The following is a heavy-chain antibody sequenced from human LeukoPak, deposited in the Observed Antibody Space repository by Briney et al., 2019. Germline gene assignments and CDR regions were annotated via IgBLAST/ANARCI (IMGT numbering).Heavy chain of an antibody. Sequence: SETLSLTCTVSGGSISSSSYYWGWIRQPPGKGLEWIGSIYYSGSTYYNPSLKSRVTISVDTSKNQFFLKLSSVTAADTAVYYCARDVGRDWNYAYLDYWGQGTLVTVSS. CDR2: IYYSGST. D-gene: IGHD1-7*01. V-gene: IGHV4-39*07. CDR3: ARDVGRDWNYAYLDY. CDR1: GGSISSSSYY. J-gene: IGHJ4*02.